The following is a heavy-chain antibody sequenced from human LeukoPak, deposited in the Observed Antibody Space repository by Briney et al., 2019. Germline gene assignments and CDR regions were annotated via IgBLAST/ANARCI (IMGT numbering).Heavy chain of an antibody. CDR1: GFTFSRYW. CDR3: ARVNTGNWYFDL. Sequence: GGSLRLSCAAPGFTFSRYWMHWVRQAPGKGLVWVSRINTDGSTTSYADSVRGRFTISRDNAENTVYLQMNSLGAEDTALYFCARVNTGNWYFDLWGRGTLVTVSS. CDR2: INTDGSTT. V-gene: IGHV3-74*01. J-gene: IGHJ2*01. D-gene: IGHD3-10*01.